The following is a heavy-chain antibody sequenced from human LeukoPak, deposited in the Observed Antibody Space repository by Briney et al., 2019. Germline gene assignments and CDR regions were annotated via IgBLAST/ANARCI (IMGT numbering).Heavy chain of an antibody. Sequence: GGSLRLSCAASGFTFSNAWMSWVRQAPGKGLEWAGRIKSKTDGGTTDYAAPVKGRFTISRDDSKNTLYLQMNSLKTEDTAVYYCSTDQDTAFDYWGQGTLVTVSS. CDR3: STDQDTAFDY. CDR2: IKSKTDGGTT. CDR1: GFTFSNAW. D-gene: IGHD5-18*01. V-gene: IGHV3-15*01. J-gene: IGHJ4*02.